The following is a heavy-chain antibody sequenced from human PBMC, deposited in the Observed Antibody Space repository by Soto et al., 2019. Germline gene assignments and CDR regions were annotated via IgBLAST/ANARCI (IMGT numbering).Heavy chain of an antibody. D-gene: IGHD6-19*01. V-gene: IGHV3-7*03. CDR1: GFTFSSYW. Sequence: EVQLVESGGGLVQPGGSLRLSCAASGFTFSSYWMSWVRQAPGKGLEGVANIKEDGREKYYVDSVKGRFTISRDNAKNSLYLQMNSLGGEDTAVYYCAKEGEPYSSGCRKCGAYDYWGRGTLVTVSS. CDR3: AKEGEPYSSGCRKCGAYDY. CDR2: IKEDGREK. J-gene: IGHJ4*01.